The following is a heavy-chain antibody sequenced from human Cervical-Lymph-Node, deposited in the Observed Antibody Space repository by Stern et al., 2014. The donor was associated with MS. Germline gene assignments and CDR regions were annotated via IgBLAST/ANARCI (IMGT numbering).Heavy chain of an antibody. J-gene: IGHJ3*02. CDR2: IYPGDSDT. CDR3: ARPWGFGELRDAFDI. V-gene: IGHV5-51*01. D-gene: IGHD3-10*01. CDR1: GYSFTSYW. Sequence: EVQLVQSGAEVKKPGESLKISCKGSGYSFTSYWIGWARQMPGQGLEWMGVIYPGDSDTRYRPSFPGQVTISAHKSICNAYLVLSSLKASDTAMYYCARPWGFGELRDAFDIWGQGTMVTVSS.